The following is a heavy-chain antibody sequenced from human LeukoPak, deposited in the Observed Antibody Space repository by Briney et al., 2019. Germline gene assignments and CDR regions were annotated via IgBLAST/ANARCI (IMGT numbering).Heavy chain of an antibody. CDR1: GFTFSDYY. CDR2: ISSSGSTI. V-gene: IGHV3-11*01. CDR3: ARQGLRCFDWLLFHYYYYGIGV. Sequence: GGSLRLSCAASGFTFSDYYMSWIRQAPGKGLEWVSYISSSGSTIYYADSVKGRFTISRDNAKNSLYLQMNSLRAEDTAVYYCARQGLRCFDWLLFHYYYYGIGVWGQGTT. D-gene: IGHD3-9*01. J-gene: IGHJ6*02.